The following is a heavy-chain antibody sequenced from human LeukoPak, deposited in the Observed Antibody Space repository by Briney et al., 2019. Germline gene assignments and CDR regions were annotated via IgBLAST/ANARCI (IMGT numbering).Heavy chain of an antibody. J-gene: IGHJ3*02. D-gene: IGHD3-10*01. V-gene: IGHV1-69*05. CDR3: ARRGSGSYYNPVGAFDI. Sequence: GASVKVSCKASGGTFSSYAISWVRQAPGQGLEWMGGIIPIFGTANYAQKFQGRVTITTDESTSTAYMELSSLRSEDTAVYYCARRGSGSYYNPVGAFDIWGQGTMVTVSS. CDR1: GGTFSSYA. CDR2: IIPIFGTA.